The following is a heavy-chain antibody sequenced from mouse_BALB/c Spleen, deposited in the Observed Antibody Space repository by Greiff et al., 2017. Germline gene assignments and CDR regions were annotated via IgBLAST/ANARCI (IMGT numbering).Heavy chain of an antibody. Sequence: QVQLQQSGAELVRPGTSVKVSCKASGYAFTNYLIEWVKQRPGQGLEWIGVINPGSGGTNYNEKFKGKATLTADKSSSTAYMQRSSLTSDDSAVYFCARGGFTTVVNWYFDVWGAGTTVTVSS. J-gene: IGHJ1*01. V-gene: IGHV1-54*01. D-gene: IGHD1-1*01. CDR3: ARGGFTTVVNWYFDV. CDR2: INPGSGGT. CDR1: GYAFTNYL.